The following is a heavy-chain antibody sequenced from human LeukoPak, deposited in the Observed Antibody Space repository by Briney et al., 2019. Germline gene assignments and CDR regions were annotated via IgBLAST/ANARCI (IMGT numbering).Heavy chain of an antibody. CDR3: ARWYYSGLAFDY. V-gene: IGHV4-59*08. CDR1: GGTISSYY. D-gene: IGHD6-19*01. J-gene: IGHJ4*02. CDR2: IHDSGRT. Sequence: SETLSLTCTVSGGTISSYYWNWIRQPPGKGLEWIGYIHDSGRTKYNPSLKSRVTISVDTSKNQFSLKLSSVTAADTAVYYCARWYYSGLAFDYWGQGTLVTVSS.